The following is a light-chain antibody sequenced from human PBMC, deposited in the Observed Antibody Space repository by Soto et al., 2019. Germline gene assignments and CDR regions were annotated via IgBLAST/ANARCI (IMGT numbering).Light chain of an antibody. V-gene: IGLV1-44*01. CDR3: AAWDDSLDAWV. Sequence: QSVLTQPPSSSGAPGQRVTISCSGSSSNIGENPVNWYQHLPGTAPKVLINRDDHRPSGVPDRFSGSKSGTSASLAISGLQSEDESDYYCAAWDDSLDAWVFGGGTQLTVL. CDR1: SSNIGENP. J-gene: IGLJ3*02. CDR2: RDD.